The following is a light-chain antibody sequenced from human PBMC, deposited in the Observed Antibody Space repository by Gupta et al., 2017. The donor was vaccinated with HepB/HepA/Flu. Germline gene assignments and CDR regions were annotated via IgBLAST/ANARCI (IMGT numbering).Light chain of an antibody. J-gene: IGKJ3*01. CDR3: QQRSDWPLFT. CDR2: DAS. V-gene: IGKV3-11*01. CDR1: QSVGTY. Sequence: EIVFTHSPSTLSLSPGERATLSCRATQSVGTYLAWYQHKPGQAPRLLIYDASNRATGIPARFSGSGSGTDFTLTISSLEPEDFAVYYCQQRSDWPLFTFGPGTRVDIK.